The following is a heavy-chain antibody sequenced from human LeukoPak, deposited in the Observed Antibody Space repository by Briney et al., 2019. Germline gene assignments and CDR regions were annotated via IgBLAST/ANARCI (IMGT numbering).Heavy chain of an antibody. CDR1: GGSITNTNY. V-gene: IGHV4-4*02. CDR2: VNLQGSA. CDR3: AREGGPYRPLDY. Sequence: SETLSLTCGVSGGSITNTNYWTWVRQPPGKGLEWIGEVNLQGSANYNPSLMGRVAIAVDTSENHISLQLTSVTAADTAVYYCAREGGPYRPLDYSGQGTLVTVSS. J-gene: IGHJ4*02.